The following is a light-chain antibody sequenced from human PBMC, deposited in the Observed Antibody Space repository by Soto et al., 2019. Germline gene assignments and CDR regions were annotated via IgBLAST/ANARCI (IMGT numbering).Light chain of an antibody. CDR2: YHS. CDR1: NIGSKS. J-gene: IGLJ2*01. Sequence: SYELTQPPSVAVAPGKTARMTCGGNNIGSKSVNWYQQKPGQAPVLIIYYHSDRPSGIPERFSGSNSGNTATLTISRVEAGDEAAYYCQVWDGSSDQVVFGGGTKLTVL. CDR3: QVWDGSSDQVV. V-gene: IGLV3-21*04.